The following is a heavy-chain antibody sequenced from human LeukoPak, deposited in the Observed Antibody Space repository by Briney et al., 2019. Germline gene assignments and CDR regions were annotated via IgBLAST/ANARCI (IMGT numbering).Heavy chain of an antibody. J-gene: IGHJ4*02. CDR2: IRSKAYGGTT. D-gene: IGHD3-3*01. V-gene: IGHV3-49*04. CDR3: TGENDVLRFLEWLLPTDY. CDR1: GFTFGDYA. Sequence: PGRSLRLSCTASGFTFGDYAMSWVRQAPGKGLEWVGFIRSKAYGGTTEYAASVKGRFTISRDDSKSIAYLQMNSLKTEDTAVYYCTGENDVLRFLEWLLPTDYWGQGTLVTVSS.